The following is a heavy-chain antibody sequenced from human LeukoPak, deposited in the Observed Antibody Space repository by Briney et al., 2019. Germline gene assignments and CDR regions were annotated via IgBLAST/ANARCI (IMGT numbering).Heavy chain of an antibody. V-gene: IGHV3-9*01. CDR1: GFTFDDYA. CDR2: ISRNSGSI. D-gene: IGHD5-18*01. J-gene: IGHJ3*02. Sequence: GRSLRLSCAASGFTFDDYAMHWVRQAPGKGLEWVSGISRNSGSIGYADSVKGRFTISRDNAKNSLYLQMNSLRAEDTALYYCAKDIKATPPDTAMVMDAFDIWGQGTMVTVSS. CDR3: AKDIKATPPDTAMVMDAFDI.